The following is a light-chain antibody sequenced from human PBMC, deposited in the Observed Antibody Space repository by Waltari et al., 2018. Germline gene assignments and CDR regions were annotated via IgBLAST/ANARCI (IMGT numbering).Light chain of an antibody. Sequence: ELVMTQSPATLSVSPGERATISCRASQSVSSNFAWYQQKPGQAPRPVIYGASTRATGIPARFSGSGSGTEFTLTISSLQSEDFAVYYCQQYNYWPPWTFGQGTKVEIK. CDR3: QQYNYWPPWT. V-gene: IGKV3-15*01. CDR2: GAS. CDR1: QSVSSN. J-gene: IGKJ1*01.